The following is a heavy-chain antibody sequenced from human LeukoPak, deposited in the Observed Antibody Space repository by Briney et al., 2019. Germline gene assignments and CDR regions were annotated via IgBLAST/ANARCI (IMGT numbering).Heavy chain of an antibody. CDR2: IRNDGSNK. Sequence: GGSLRLSCAASGFTFSKHGMHWVRQAPGKGLEWGAFIRNDGSNKYYVDSVKGRFTVSRDNSKNTVDLQMNSLRAEDTAVYYCAKDINSHCRGDCSAYWGQGTLVIVSS. J-gene: IGHJ4*02. D-gene: IGHD2-15*01. V-gene: IGHV3-30*02. CDR3: AKDINSHCRGDCSAY. CDR1: GFTFSKHG.